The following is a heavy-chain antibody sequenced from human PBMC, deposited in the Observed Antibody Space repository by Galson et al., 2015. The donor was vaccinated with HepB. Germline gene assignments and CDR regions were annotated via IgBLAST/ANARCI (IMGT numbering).Heavy chain of an antibody. D-gene: IGHD5-18*01. CDR1: GYTLTDLS. V-gene: IGHV1-24*01. Sequence: SVKVSCKVSGYTLTDLSMHWVRQAPGKGLEWMGGFDPEDGETIYAQKFQGRVTMTEDTSTDTAYMELSSLRSEDTAVYYCATVRGSYGYPDAFDIWGQGTMVTVSS. CDR3: ATVRGSYGYPDAFDI. J-gene: IGHJ3*02. CDR2: FDPEDGET.